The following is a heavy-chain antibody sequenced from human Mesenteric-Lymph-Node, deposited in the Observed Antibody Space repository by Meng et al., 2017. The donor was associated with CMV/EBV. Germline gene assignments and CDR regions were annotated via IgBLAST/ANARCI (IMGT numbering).Heavy chain of an antibody. CDR1: GGGFSNYA. J-gene: IGHJ4*02. CDR3: ARGANPAVGHRGGFDY. Sequence: SGGGFSNYAINWVRQAPGQGLEWMGGIIPIFGTANYAQKFQGRVTITTDESTSTAYMGLSSLRSEDTAVYYCARGANPAVGHRGGFDYWGQGTLVTVSS. V-gene: IGHV1-69*05. D-gene: IGHD4/OR15-4a*01. CDR2: IIPIFGTA.